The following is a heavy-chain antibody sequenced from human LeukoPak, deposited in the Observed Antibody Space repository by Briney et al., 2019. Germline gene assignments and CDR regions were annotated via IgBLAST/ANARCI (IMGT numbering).Heavy chain of an antibody. Sequence: GGSLRLSCAASGFTFSSYGMHWVRQAPGKGLEWVAVISYDGSNKYYADSVKGRFTISRDNAKNSLYLQMNSLRAEDTAVYYCAREVPFYYYGMDVWGQGTTVTVSS. CDR1: GFTFSSYG. V-gene: IGHV3-30*03. CDR3: AREVPFYYYGMDV. D-gene: IGHD3-10*01. J-gene: IGHJ6*02. CDR2: ISYDGSNK.